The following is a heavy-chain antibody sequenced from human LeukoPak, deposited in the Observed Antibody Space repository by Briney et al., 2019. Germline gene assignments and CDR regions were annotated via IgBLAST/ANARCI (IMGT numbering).Heavy chain of an antibody. J-gene: IGHJ4*02. Sequence: PGGSLRLSCAASGFTFSAYGMHRVRRAPGKGLEWVAFIWFDGSNKYYADSVKGRFTISRDNSKNTLYLQMNSLRLEDTAVFYCAKECGGGCSDDYWGQGTLVTVSS. CDR1: GFTFSAYG. CDR2: IWFDGSNK. CDR3: AKECGGGCSDDY. D-gene: IGHD2-21*02. V-gene: IGHV3-30*02.